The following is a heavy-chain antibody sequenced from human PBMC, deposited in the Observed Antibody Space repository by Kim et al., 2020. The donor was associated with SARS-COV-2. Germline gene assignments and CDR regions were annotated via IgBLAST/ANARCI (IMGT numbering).Heavy chain of an antibody. V-gene: IGHV4-59*01. D-gene: IGHD4-17*01. CDR1: GGSINNYY. CDR2: VSYSGIT. J-gene: IGHJ4*02. Sequence: SETLSLTCSVSGGSINNYYWSWVRQPPGKGLEWIGYVSYSGITNYNPSLKSRVTISVDTSKNQFSLKLTSVAAADTAVYYCARVTTVIPFDYWGQGTLVTVSS. CDR3: ARVTTVIPFDY.